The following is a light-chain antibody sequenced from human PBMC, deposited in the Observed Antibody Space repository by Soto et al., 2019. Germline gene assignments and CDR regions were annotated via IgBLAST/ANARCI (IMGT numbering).Light chain of an antibody. Sequence: EIVLTQSPGTLSLSPGERATLSCRASQRISGNFLAWYQQKPGQAPRLLIYGASNRATGIPDRFSGSGSCTHFTPTISGVDAQDFAMYYCQQYVISITFGQGTRLELK. CDR3: QQYVISIT. CDR1: QRISGNF. J-gene: IGKJ5*01. V-gene: IGKV3-20*01. CDR2: GAS.